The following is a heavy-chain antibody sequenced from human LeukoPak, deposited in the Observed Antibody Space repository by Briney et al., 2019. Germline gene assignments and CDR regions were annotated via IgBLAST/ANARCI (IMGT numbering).Heavy chain of an antibody. V-gene: IGHV3-66*01. D-gene: IGHD3-22*01. CDR1: GFTVSSNY. CDR2: IYSGGST. Sequence: GGSLRLSCAASGFTVSSNYMSWVRQAPGKGLEWVSVIYSGGSTYYADSVKGRFTISRDNSKNTLYLQMNSLRAEDTAVYYCARDGFTYYYDSSGYNFDYWGQGTLVTVSS. CDR3: ARDGFTYYYDSSGYNFDY. J-gene: IGHJ4*02.